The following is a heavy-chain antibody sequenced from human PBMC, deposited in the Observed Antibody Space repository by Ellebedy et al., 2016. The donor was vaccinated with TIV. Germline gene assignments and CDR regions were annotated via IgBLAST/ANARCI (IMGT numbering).Heavy chain of an antibody. CDR2: IKQDGGEK. D-gene: IGHD2/OR15-2a*01. J-gene: IGHJ5*02. V-gene: IGHV3-7*03. Sequence: GGSLRLXCAASGFPFSSYWMSWVRQAPGKGLEWVANIKQDGGEKNYVDSVKGRFTISRDNAQNSLYLQMNSLRAEDTAVYYCARVLYYLGNWFDPWGQGTLVTVSS. CDR1: GFPFSSYW. CDR3: ARVLYYLGNWFDP.